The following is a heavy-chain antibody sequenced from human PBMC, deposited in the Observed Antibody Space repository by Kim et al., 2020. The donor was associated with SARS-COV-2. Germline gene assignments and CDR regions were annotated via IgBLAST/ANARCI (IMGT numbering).Heavy chain of an antibody. CDR3: ARMSSGRGYDVPDSFDY. D-gene: IGHD5-12*01. CDR1: GFTFSDYY. J-gene: IGHJ4*02. CDR2: ISSSSSYT. V-gene: IGHV3-11*03. Sequence: GGSLRLSCAASGFTFSDYYMSWIRQAPGKGLEWVSYISSSSSYTNYADSVKGRFTISRDNAKNSLYLQMNSLRAEDTAVYYCARMSSGRGYDVPDSFDYWGQGTLVTVSS.